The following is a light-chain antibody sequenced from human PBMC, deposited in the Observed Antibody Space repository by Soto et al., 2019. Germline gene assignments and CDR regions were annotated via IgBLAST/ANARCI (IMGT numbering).Light chain of an antibody. J-gene: IGKJ2*03. Sequence: DIQMTQSPSSVSASVGDRVTITCRASQGINNWLAWYQQRPGKAPKLLIYATSRLRSGVPSRFTSSGYGTDFTLTIRSLQPDDFATYYCQQANGFPLSFGQGTKLEIK. V-gene: IGKV1-12*01. CDR2: ATS. CDR3: QQANGFPLS. CDR1: QGINNW.